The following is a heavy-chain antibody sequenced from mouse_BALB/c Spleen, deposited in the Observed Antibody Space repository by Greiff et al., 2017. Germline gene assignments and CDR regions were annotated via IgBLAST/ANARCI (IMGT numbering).Heavy chain of an antibody. CDR2: INSDGGSS. Sequence: EVKVVDSGGGLVQPGESLKLSCVSNEYEFPSHDMSWVRKTQEKRLELVASINSDGGSSDYPDTMERRFFISRDNTKKTLYLQMSSMRSEDTALYKCARQYDGLAWFAYRGQGTLVTVSA. CDR3: ARQYDGLAWFAY. V-gene: IGHV5-2*01. D-gene: IGHD1-2*01. J-gene: IGHJ3*01. CDR1: EYEFPSHD.